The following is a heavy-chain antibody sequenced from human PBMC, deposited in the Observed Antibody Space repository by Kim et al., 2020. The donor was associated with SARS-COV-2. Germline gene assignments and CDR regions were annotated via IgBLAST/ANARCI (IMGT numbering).Heavy chain of an antibody. CDR1: GFTFSSYG. V-gene: IGHV3-30*18. D-gene: IGHD3-22*01. CDR2: ISYDGSNK. Sequence: GGSLRLSCAASGFTFSSYGMHWVRQAPGKGLEWVAVISYDGSNKYYADSVKGRFTISRDNSKNTLYLQMNSLRAEDTAVYYCAKDRRYYDSSGPYFDYWGQGTLVTVSS. CDR3: AKDRRYYDSSGPYFDY. J-gene: IGHJ4*02.